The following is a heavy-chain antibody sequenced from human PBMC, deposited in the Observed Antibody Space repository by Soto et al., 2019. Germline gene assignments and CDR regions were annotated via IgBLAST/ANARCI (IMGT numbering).Heavy chain of an antibody. J-gene: IGHJ6*03. D-gene: IGHD2-8*02. Sequence: QVQLQESGPGLVKPSETLSLTCTVSGGSISGYYWSWIRQAPGKGLEWIGYIYYSGTTNYDPSLKSRGTMSVDTSKNQFSLKLSSVTTADTAVYYCARLTGGTYLSFFYYIGVWGKGTTVTVSS. V-gene: IGHV4-59*01. CDR3: ARLTGGTYLSFFYYIGV. CDR2: IYYSGTT. CDR1: GGSISGYY.